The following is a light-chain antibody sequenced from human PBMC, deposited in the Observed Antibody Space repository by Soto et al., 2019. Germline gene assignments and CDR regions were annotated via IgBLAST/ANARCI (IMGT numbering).Light chain of an antibody. CDR3: RSYATSSTYV. V-gene: IGLV2-14*03. CDR1: SSDVGNYNY. Sequence: QSVLTQPASVSGSPGQSITISCTGTSSDVGNYNYVSWYQHHPGKAPKVIIYDVSKRPSGVSNRFSGSKSGNTASLTISGLQAEDEADYYCRSYATSSTYVFGTGTKVTVL. CDR2: DVS. J-gene: IGLJ1*01.